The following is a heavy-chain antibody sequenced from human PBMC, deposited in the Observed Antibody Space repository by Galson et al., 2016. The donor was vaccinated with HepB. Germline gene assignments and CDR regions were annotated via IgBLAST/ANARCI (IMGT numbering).Heavy chain of an antibody. CDR1: GFTFRSFG. CDR2: ISNDENNQ. D-gene: IGHD2-15*01. J-gene: IGHJ3*02. V-gene: IGHV3-30*18. CDR3: AKSEQLEVVGGIYFDGLDI. Sequence: SLRLSCAASGFTFRSFGMHWVRQAPGKGLEWVATISNDENNQYYADALQGRFIISRDNSKNTLYLQMNSLRAEDTAVYHCAKSEQLEVVGGIYFDGLDIWGQGTMITVFS.